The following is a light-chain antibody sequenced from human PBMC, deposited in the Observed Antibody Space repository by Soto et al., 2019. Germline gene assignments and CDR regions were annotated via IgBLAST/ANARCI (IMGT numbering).Light chain of an antibody. CDR1: QSISSY. CDR2: AAS. V-gene: IGKV1-39*01. Sequence: DIPMTQSPSSLSASVGDRVTITCRASQSISSYLNWYQQKPGKAPKLLIYAASSLQSGVPSRFSGSGSGTEFTLTISSLQPEDFATYYCQQSYSSIAFGQGTRLEIK. CDR3: QQSYSSIA. J-gene: IGKJ5*01.